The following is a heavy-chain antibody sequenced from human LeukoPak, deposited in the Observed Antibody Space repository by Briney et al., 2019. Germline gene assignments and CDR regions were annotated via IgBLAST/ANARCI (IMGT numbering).Heavy chain of an antibody. CDR1: GGSISSEVHY. D-gene: IGHD1-26*01. CDR2: LLYNGNT. J-gene: IGHJ6*02. Sequence: SSETLSLTCTVAGGSISSEVHYWDWIRQAPGKGLEWIGSLLYNGNTWYNPSLESRVTISVDTSENQFSLRLTSVNAADTALYFCTRRGSGNGGTYAGMDVWGPGTSVTVSS. V-gene: IGHV4-39*01. CDR3: TRRGSGNGGTYAGMDV.